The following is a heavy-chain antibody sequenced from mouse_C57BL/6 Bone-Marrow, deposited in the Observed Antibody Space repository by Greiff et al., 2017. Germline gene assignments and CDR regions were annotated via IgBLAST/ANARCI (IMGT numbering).Heavy chain of an antibody. CDR3: ARGDYGV. Sequence: VQLQQSGPELVKPGASVKISCKASGYAFSSSWMNWVKQRPGKGLEWIGRIYPGDGDTNYNGKFKGKATLTADKSSSTAYMQLSSLTSEDSAVYFCARGDYGVWGTGTTVTVSS. CDR1: GYAFSSSW. J-gene: IGHJ1*03. D-gene: IGHD1-1*01. V-gene: IGHV1-82*01. CDR2: IYPGDGDT.